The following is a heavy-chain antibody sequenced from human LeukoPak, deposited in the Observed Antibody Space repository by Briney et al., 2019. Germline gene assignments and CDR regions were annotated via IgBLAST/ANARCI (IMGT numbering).Heavy chain of an antibody. D-gene: IGHD3-22*01. J-gene: IGHJ4*02. V-gene: IGHV3-23*01. CDR3: AKDRYQNYYDSSGYYSGH. CDR2: ISGSGGST. CDR1: GFTFSSYA. Sequence: GGSLRLSSAASGFTFSSYAMSWVRQAPGKGLEWVSAISGSGGSTYYADSVKGRFTISRDNSKNTLYLQMNSLRAEDTAVYYCAKDRYQNYYDSSGYYSGHWGQGTLVTVSS.